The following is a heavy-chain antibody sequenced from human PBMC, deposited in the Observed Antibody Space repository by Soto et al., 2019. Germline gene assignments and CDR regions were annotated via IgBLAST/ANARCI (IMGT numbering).Heavy chain of an antibody. D-gene: IGHD6-19*01. CDR3: ARQLYSSGWDLHYMDV. Sequence: GESLKISCKGSGYSFTRYWIGWVRQMPGKGLEWMGVIYPGDSDTRYSPSFQGQVTISADRSISTAYLQWSSLKASDTAMYYCARQLYSSGWDLHYMDVWGKGTTVTVSS. V-gene: IGHV5-51*01. CDR1: GYSFTRYW. CDR2: IYPGDSDT. J-gene: IGHJ6*03.